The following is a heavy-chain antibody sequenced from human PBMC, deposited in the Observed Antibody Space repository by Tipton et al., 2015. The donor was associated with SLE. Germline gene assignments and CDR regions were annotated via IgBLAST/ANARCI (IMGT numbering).Heavy chain of an antibody. V-gene: IGHV3-48*03. CDR2: ISSSGSTI. CDR1: GFTFSSYE. J-gene: IGHJ6*03. CDR3: AGGSSGWYAYYYYYMDV. Sequence: GSLRLSCAASGFTFSSYEMNWVRQAPGKGLEWVSYISSSGSTIYYADSVKGRFTISRDNAKNSLYLQMNSLRAEDTAVYYCAGGSSGWYAYYYYYMDVWGKGTTVTVSS. D-gene: IGHD6-19*01.